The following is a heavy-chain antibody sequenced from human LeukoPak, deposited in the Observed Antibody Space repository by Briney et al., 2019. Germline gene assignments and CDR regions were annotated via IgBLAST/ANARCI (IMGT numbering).Heavy chain of an antibody. D-gene: IGHD3-10*01. CDR1: GYTFTGYY. J-gene: IGHJ4*02. V-gene: IGHV1-2*02. Sequence: ASVKVSCKASGYTFTGYYMHWVRQAPGQGLEWMGWINPNSGGTNYAQKFQGRVTMTRDTSISTDYMELSRLRSDDTAVYYCARTLTMVRGVPLLNFDYWGQGTLVTVSS. CDR2: INPNSGGT. CDR3: ARTLTMVRGVPLLNFDY.